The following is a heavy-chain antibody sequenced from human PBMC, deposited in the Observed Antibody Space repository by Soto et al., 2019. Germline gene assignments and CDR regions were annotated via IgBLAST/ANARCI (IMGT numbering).Heavy chain of an antibody. CDR1: GGSISSADYY. D-gene: IGHD3-10*01. V-gene: IGHV4-30-4*08. CDR3: ARGTDPYYYGSGSPHFDY. CDR2: IYYSGST. J-gene: IGHJ4*02. Sequence: PSETLSLTCTVSGGSISSADYYWSWIRQPPGKGLEWIGYIYYSGSTYYNPSLKSRVTISVDTSKNQFSLKLSSVTAADTAVYYCARGTDPYYYGSGSPHFDYWGRGTLVTVSS.